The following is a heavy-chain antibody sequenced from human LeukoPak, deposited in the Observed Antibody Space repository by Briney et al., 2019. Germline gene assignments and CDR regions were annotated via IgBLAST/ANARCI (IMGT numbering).Heavy chain of an antibody. CDR3: ARTTGRYLQFDP. J-gene: IGHJ5*02. D-gene: IGHD3-9*01. V-gene: IGHV4-61*01. Sequence: SETLSLTCTVSGVSVSSGSYYWSWIRQPPGKGLEWIGYIYYSGTTNYNPSLKSRVTISVDTSKNQFSLKLSSVTAADTAVYYCARTTGRYLQFDPWGQGTLVTVSS. CDR1: GVSVSSGSYY. CDR2: IYYSGTT.